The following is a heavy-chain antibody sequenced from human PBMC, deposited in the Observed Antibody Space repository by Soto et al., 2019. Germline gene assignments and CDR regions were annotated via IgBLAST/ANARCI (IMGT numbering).Heavy chain of an antibody. J-gene: IGHJ6*02. D-gene: IGHD1-20*01. CDR1: GYTFTSYD. CDR2: MNPNSGNT. CDR3: ASRVNYNWNAYYYYYYGMDV. Sequence: QVQLVQSGAEVKKPGASVKVSCKASGYTFTSYDINWVRQATGQGLEWMGWMNPNSGNTGYAQKFQGRVTMTRNTSISTAYMELSSLRSEDTAVYYSASRVNYNWNAYYYYYYGMDVWGQGTTVTVSS. V-gene: IGHV1-8*01.